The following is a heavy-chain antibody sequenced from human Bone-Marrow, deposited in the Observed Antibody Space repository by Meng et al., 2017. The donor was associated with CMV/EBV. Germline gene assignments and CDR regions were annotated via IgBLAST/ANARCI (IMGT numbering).Heavy chain of an antibody. CDR3: VRGAMCSSTSCYKYYYYGMDV. CDR2: ISSDGSSTR. CDR1: GFTFSTYW. V-gene: IGHV3-74*01. D-gene: IGHD2-2*02. Sequence: GESLKISCAASGFTFSTYWMHWVRQVPGKGLVWVSRISSDGSSTRSYADSVKGRFTISRDNAKNTLYLQMNSLRAEDTAVYYCVRGAMCSSTSCYKYYYYGMDVWGQGTTATVSS. J-gene: IGHJ6*02.